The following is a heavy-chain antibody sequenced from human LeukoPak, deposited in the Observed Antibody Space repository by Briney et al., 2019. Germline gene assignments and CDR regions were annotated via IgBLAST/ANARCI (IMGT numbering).Heavy chain of an antibody. J-gene: IGHJ5*02. CDR1: GYSISSDNW. CDR2: IYPSGNT. Sequence: SGTLSLTCDVSGYSISSDNWWSWVRQPPGKGLEWIGEIYPSGNTNYNPSLKSRLTISIDKSKNQFSLKLNSVTAADAAMYYCASGGYYRLDPWGQGTLVTVSS. CDR3: ASGGYYRLDP. D-gene: IGHD3-3*01. V-gene: IGHV4-4*02.